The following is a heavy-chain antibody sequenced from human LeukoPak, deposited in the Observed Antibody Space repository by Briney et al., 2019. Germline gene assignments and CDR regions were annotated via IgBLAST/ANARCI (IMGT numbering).Heavy chain of an antibody. D-gene: IGHD5-12*01. V-gene: IGHV1-18*04. CDR2: INNYNGNA. Sequence: ASVKVSCKASGYTFTSYGISWVRQAPGQGLEWMGWINNYNGNADYAQKLQGRVTVTTDTSTSTAYMELSSLRSEDTAVYYCARGRVATMDNWGQGTLVTVSS. J-gene: IGHJ4*02. CDR1: GYTFTSYG. CDR3: ARGRVATMDN.